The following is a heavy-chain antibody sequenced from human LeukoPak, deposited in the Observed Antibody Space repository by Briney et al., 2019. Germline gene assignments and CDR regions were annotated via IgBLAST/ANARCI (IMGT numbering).Heavy chain of an antibody. D-gene: IGHD3-22*01. V-gene: IGHV4-34*01. J-gene: IGHJ4*02. CDR3: ARGPNASSGYYYDY. Sequence: SETLSLTCAVYGGSFSGYYWSWIRQPPQKGLQWIGEINHSGSTNYNPSLKSRVTISVDTSKNHFSLKLSSVTAADTAVYYCARGPNASSGYYYDYWGQGTLVTVSS. CDR2: INHSGST. CDR1: GGSFSGYY.